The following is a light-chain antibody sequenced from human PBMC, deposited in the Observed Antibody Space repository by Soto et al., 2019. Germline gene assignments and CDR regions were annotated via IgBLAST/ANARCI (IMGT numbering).Light chain of an antibody. J-gene: IGLJ2*01. V-gene: IGLV2-14*01. CDR2: DVS. CDR3: SSYASSSTVI. Sequence: QSALTQPASVSGSPGQSITISCTGTSSDVGAYNYVSWYQQHPVKAPKLMIYDVSSRPSGISNRFSGSKSGNTASLTISGVQAEDEADYYCSSYASSSTVIFGGGTTLTVL. CDR1: SSDVGAYNY.